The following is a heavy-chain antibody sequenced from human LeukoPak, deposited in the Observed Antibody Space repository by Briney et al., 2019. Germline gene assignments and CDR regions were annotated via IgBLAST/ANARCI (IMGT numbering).Heavy chain of an antibody. CDR3: AGHKGYCSGGGCSDFDY. V-gene: IGHV4-59*05. D-gene: IGHD2-15*01. Sequence: PGGSLRLSCAASGFTVSSNYMSWIRQPPGKGLEWIGSIYNRGSTYYNPSLKSRVTISVDTSKNQLSLRLSSVTAADTAEYYCAGHKGYCSGGGCSDFDYWGQGTLVTVSS. CDR2: IYNRGST. CDR1: GFTVSSNY. J-gene: IGHJ4*02.